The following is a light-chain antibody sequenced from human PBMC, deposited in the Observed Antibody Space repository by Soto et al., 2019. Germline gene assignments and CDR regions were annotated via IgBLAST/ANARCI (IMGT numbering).Light chain of an antibody. Sequence: DMQMTQSPSSLSASVGDRVTITCRASQDISSSLAWYQQKPGKVPKLLIYAASTLQSGVPSRFSGSGSGTDFTLTIISLQPEDVATYYCQKYDSASFTFGGGTKVEIK. V-gene: IGKV1-27*01. CDR1: QDISSS. CDR2: AAS. CDR3: QKYDSASFT. J-gene: IGKJ4*01.